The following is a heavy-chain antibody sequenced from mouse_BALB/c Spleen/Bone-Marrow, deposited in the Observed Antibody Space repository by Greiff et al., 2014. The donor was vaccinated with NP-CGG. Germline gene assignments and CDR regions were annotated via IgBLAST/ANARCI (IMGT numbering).Heavy chain of an antibody. CDR3: ARHYGYVDAMGY. V-gene: IGHV5-6-5*01. CDR2: ITGGGTT. CDR1: GITVSSYT. Sequence: EVNLVESGGGLVKPGGSLKFSCAASGITVSSYTMSWVRQTPEKGLEWVASITGGGTTYYPDSVKGRFTISRDNARNILYLQVSSLRSEDTAIYYCARHYGYVDAMGYWGQGTSVTVSS. J-gene: IGHJ4*01. D-gene: IGHD1-2*01.